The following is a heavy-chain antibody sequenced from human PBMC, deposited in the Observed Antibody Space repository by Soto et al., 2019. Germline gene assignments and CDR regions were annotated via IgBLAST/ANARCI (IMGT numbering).Heavy chain of an antibody. Sequence: GGSLRLSCAASGFTFSSYAMHWVRQAPGKGLEWVAVISYDGSNKYYADSVKGRFTISRDNSKNTLYLQMTSLRAEDTAVYYCAKDLDYNNYFDYWGQGTLVTVSS. CDR1: GFTFSSYA. CDR2: ISYDGSNK. J-gene: IGHJ4*02. D-gene: IGHD4-4*01. V-gene: IGHV3-30*18. CDR3: AKDLDYNNYFDY.